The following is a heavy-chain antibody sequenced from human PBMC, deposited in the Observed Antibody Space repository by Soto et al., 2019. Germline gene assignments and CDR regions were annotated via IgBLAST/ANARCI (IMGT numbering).Heavy chain of an antibody. Sequence: QVQLVQSGAEVKKPGASVKVSCKPSGYTFTDLYIHWVRQAPGQGLEWMGWIDPRSGDRRNTQKFQGRVTMSRDTSTITVYMELSSLTSDDTAVYYFARDNYGPLDYWGQGTLVTVSS. CDR3: ARDNYGPLDY. J-gene: IGHJ4*02. V-gene: IGHV1-2*02. D-gene: IGHD3-10*01. CDR2: IDPRSGDR. CDR1: GYTFTDLY.